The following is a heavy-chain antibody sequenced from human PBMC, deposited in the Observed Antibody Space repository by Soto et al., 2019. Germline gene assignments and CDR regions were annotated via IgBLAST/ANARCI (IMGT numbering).Heavy chain of an antibody. CDR1: GFTFNTHG. Sequence: QVQLVESGGGVVQPGRSLRLSCAASGFTFNTHGMHWVHQAPGKGLEWVAVIWYDESKKYYEDSVTGRFTISRDNSRSALYLQMDSLRAEDTGVYYCARSSGLGIDFWGQGTLVTVSS. CDR3: ARSSGLGIDF. CDR2: IWYDESKK. V-gene: IGHV3-33*01. J-gene: IGHJ4*02. D-gene: IGHD6-19*01.